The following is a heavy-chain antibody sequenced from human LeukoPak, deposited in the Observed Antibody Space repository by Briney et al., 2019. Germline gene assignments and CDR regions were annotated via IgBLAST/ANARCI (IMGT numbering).Heavy chain of an antibody. CDR3: ARDGNFDY. V-gene: IGHV1-2*02. CDR2: INPDSGGT. CDR1: GYTFSGHY. J-gene: IGHJ4*02. Sequence: ASVKVSCTASGYTFSGHYMHWVRQAPGQGLEWMGWINPDSGGTNSAQKFQGRVTMTRDTSISTAYMELTRLSSDDTAVYYCARDGNFDYWGQGTLVAVS.